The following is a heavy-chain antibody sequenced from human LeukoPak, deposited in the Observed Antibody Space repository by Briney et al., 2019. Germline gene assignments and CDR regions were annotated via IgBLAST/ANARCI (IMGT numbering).Heavy chain of an antibody. CDR1: GFTFSRYA. CDR2: ISGSGENT. CDR3: ARDLRGYSGYDSDF. D-gene: IGHD5-12*01. J-gene: IGHJ4*02. Sequence: PGGSLRLSCAASGFTFSRYAMSWVRQAPGKGLEWVSVISGSGENTHYADSVKGRFTIFRDNSKNTLYPQMNSLRAEDTAVYYCARDLRGYSGYDSDFWGQGTLVTVSS. V-gene: IGHV3-23*01.